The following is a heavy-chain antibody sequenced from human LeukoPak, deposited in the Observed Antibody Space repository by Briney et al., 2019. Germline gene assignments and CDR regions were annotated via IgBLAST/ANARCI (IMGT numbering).Heavy chain of an antibody. J-gene: IGHJ5*02. D-gene: IGHD3-9*01. CDR3: ARGAFDILTGYYYFNWFDP. CDR2: IYYSGST. V-gene: IGHV4-59*01. Sequence: SETLSLTCTVSGGSISSYYWSWIRQPPGKGLEWIGYIYYSGSTNYNPSLKSRVTISVDTSKNQFSLKLSSVTAADTAVYYCARGAFDILTGYYYFNWFDPWGQGTLVTVSS. CDR1: GGSISSYY.